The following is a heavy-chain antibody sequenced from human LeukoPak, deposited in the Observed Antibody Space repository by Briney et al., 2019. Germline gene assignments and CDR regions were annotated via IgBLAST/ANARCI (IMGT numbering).Heavy chain of an antibody. CDR2: INPNSGRT. CDR1: GYTFTGYY. D-gene: IGHD2-2*01. V-gene: IGHV1-2*04. J-gene: IGHJ4*02. CDR3: ARVSYQLLRGQIIDY. Sequence: ASVKVSCKASGYTFTGYYMNWVRQAPGQGLEWMGWINPNSGRTNYAQNFQGWVTMTRDPSISTAYMELSRLRSDDTAVYYCARVSYQLLRGQIIDYWGQGTLVTVSS.